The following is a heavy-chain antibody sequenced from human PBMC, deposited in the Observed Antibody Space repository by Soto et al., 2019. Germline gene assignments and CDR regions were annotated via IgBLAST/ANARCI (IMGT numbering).Heavy chain of an antibody. CDR1: GFTFSSYA. Sequence: GGSLRLSCAASGFTFSSYAMSWVRQAPGKGLEWVSAISGSGGSTYYADSVKGRFTISRDNSKNTLYLQMNSLRAEDTAVYYCAKGIRDSLRWSALDYWGQGTLVTVSS. CDR2: ISGSGGST. V-gene: IGHV3-23*01. J-gene: IGHJ4*02. CDR3: AKGIRDSLRWSALDY. D-gene: IGHD4-17*01.